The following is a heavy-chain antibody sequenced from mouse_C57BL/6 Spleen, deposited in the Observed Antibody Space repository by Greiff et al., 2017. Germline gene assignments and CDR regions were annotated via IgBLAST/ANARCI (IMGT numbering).Heavy chain of an antibody. V-gene: IGHV1-78*01. Sequence: VQLQQSDAELVKPGASVKISCKVSGYTFTDHTIHWMKQRPEQGLEWIGYIYPRDGSTKYNEKFKGKATLTADKSSSTAYMQLNSLTSEDSAVYFCARFSRDYYGSSYAMDYWGQGTSVTVSS. CDR2: IYPRDGST. CDR1: GYTFTDHT. J-gene: IGHJ4*01. D-gene: IGHD1-1*01. CDR3: ARFSRDYYGSSYAMDY.